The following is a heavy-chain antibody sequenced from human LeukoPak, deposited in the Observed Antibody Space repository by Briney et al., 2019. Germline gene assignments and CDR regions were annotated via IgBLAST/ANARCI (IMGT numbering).Heavy chain of an antibody. Sequence: SETLSLTCTVSGDSISSYYWSWIRQPPGKGLEWIGYIYYSGSTNYNTSLKSRVTISVDTSKNQFSLKLSSVTAADTAVYYCARATHSGSYYYYYGMGVWGQGTTVTVSS. CDR2: IYYSGST. J-gene: IGHJ6*02. D-gene: IGHD1-26*01. V-gene: IGHV4-59*01. CDR1: GDSISSYY. CDR3: ARATHSGSYYYYYGMGV.